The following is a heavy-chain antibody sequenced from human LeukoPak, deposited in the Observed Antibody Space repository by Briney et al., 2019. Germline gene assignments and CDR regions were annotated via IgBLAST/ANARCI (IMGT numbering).Heavy chain of an antibody. V-gene: IGHV3-7*03. CDR1: GFIFGNFW. CDR2: VKHDGSET. J-gene: IGHJ6*04. CDR3: ARRGLFSRGIGV. Sequence: GGSLRLSCAASGFIFGNFWMTWVRQAPGKGLEWVANVKHDGSETYYVDSVKGRFTISRDNAKNSLYLQMNILRADDTAVYYCARRGLFSRGIGVGGKGTTVTVSS.